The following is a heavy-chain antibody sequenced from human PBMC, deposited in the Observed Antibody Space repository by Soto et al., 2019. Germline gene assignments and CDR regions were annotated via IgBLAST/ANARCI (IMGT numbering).Heavy chain of an antibody. V-gene: IGHV3-11*05. D-gene: IGHD3-22*01. CDR3: ARDHLVGYDSSDPLDY. CDR1: GFTFSSYA. Sequence: PCGPLRLSCAASGFTFSSYAMHWIRQDQEKGLEWVSSISTSSRYTNYADSVKVRFTISRDNAKHSLYLQMNSLRADDTAVYFCARDHLVGYDSSDPLDYWGQEILVTVSS. CDR2: ISTSSRYT. J-gene: IGHJ4*02.